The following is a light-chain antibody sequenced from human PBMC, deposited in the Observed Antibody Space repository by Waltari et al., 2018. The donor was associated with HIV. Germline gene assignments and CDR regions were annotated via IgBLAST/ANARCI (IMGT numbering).Light chain of an antibody. CDR1: NSAIASSNY. V-gene: IGLV2-8*01. CDR2: EVK. Sequence: QSALTQPPSASGSPGQSVTISCTGTNSAIASSNYVAWYQQHPGKAPKLIISEVKKRPSGVPNRFSGSKSGNTASLTVSGLQAEDEADYYCSSDGGSNDFYVIFGGGTKLTVL. CDR3: SSDGGSNDFYVI. J-gene: IGLJ2*01.